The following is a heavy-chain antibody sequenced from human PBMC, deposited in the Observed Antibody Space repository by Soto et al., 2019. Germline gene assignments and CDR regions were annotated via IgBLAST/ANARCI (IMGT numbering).Heavy chain of an antibody. J-gene: IGHJ4*01. CDR2: LWYDGNNK. CDR1: GFSFNNYG. V-gene: IGHV3-33*01. Sequence: GGSLRLSCAASGFSFNNYGMHWVRQAPGKGLEWVAILWYDGNNKYYADSVRGRFTASRDNSKNTVYLQMNSLRAEDTAVYYCARDIRPSSGWYGTGFDYWGHGTLVTVSS. CDR3: ARDIRPSSGWYGTGFDY. D-gene: IGHD6-19*01.